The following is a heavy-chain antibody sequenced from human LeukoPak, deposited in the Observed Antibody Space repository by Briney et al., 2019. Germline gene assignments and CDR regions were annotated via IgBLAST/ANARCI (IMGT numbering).Heavy chain of an antibody. Sequence: GGSLRLSCAASGFTFSSYAMHWVRQAPGKGLEWVAVISYDGSNKYYADSVKGRFTISRDNSKNTLYLQMNSLRAEDTAVYYCAREQYYYDSSGYYDYWGQGTLVIVSS. D-gene: IGHD3-22*01. V-gene: IGHV3-30-3*01. J-gene: IGHJ4*02. CDR1: GFTFSSYA. CDR3: AREQYYYDSSGYYDY. CDR2: ISYDGSNK.